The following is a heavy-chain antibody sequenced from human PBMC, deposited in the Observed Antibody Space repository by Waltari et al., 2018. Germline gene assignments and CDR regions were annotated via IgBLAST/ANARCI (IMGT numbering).Heavy chain of an antibody. J-gene: IGHJ6*03. CDR3: ARAGPTSFGVVNDYYYMDV. CDR2: IYYSGST. V-gene: IGHV4-59*01. CDR1: GGSISSYY. Sequence: QVQLQESGPGLVKPSETLSLTCTVSGGSISSYYWSWIRQPPGKGLEWIGYIYYSGSTNYNPSHKSRVTISVDTSKNQCSLKLSSVTAADTAVYYCARAGPTSFGVVNDYYYMDVWGKGTTVTISS. D-gene: IGHD3-3*01.